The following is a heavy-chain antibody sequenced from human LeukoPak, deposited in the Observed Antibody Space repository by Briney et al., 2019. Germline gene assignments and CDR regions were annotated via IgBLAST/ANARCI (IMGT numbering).Heavy chain of an antibody. V-gene: IGHV4-59*01. D-gene: IGHD3-10*01. CDR3: ARDPSLLWFGDNYYYYGIDV. J-gene: IGHJ6*02. CDR2: IYYSGST. CDR1: GGSISSYY. Sequence: SETLSLTCTVSGGSISSYYWSWIRQPPGKGLEWIGYIYYSGSTNYNPSLKSRVTISVDTSQNHFSLKLSSPTAADPAGFYCARDPSLLWFGDNYYYYGIDVWGQGTTVTVSS.